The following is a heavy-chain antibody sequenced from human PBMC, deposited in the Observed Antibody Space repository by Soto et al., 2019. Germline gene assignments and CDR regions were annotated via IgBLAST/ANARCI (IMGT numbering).Heavy chain of an antibody. D-gene: IGHD5-18*01. J-gene: IGHJ6*02. CDR3: ARGGPIGYSYGYRYYYYYGMDV. Sequence: QVQLVQSGAEVKKPGASVKVSCKASGYTFTSYDINWVRQATGQGLEWMGWMNPNSGNTGYAQKFQGRVTMTRNTSISTAYMELSSLRSEDTAVYYCARGGPIGYSYGYRYYYYYGMDVWGQGTTVTVSS. CDR2: MNPNSGNT. CDR1: GYTFTSYD. V-gene: IGHV1-8*01.